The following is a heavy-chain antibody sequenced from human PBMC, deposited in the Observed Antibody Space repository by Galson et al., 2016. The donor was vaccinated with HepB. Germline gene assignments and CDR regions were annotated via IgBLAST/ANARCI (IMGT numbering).Heavy chain of an antibody. J-gene: IGHJ6*02. V-gene: IGHV3-43*01. CDR2: ISWDGRSP. Sequence: LRLSCAASGFTFDDYTMHRVRQAPGKGLEWVALISWDGRSPDYADSVRGRFTISRDNRQNLLYSQMNDLTSEDTALYYCGKDWGSLWESSGKGMDVWGQGTPVIVSS. D-gene: IGHD3-10*01. CDR1: GFTFDDYT. CDR3: GKDWGSLWESSGKGMDV.